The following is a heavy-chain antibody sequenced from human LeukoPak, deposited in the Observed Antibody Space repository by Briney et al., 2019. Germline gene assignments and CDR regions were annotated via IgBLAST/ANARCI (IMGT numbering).Heavy chain of an antibody. CDR3: ASDMSSSWYFF. CDR2: ISSSSSTI. J-gene: IGHJ4*02. Sequence: GGSLRLSCAASGFTFSSYSMNWVRQAPGKGLEWVSYISSSSSTIYYADSVKGRFTISRDNAKNSLYLQMNSLRAEDTAVYYCASDMSSSWYFFWGQGTLVTVSS. CDR1: GFTFSSYS. V-gene: IGHV3-48*04. D-gene: IGHD6-13*01.